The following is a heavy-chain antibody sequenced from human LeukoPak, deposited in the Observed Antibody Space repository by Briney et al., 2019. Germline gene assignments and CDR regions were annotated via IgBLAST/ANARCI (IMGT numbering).Heavy chain of an antibody. V-gene: IGHV1-8*03. CDR1: GYTFTGYY. CDR2: INPNSGST. Sequence: GASVKVSCKASGYTFTGYYMHWVRQAPGQGLEWMGWINPNSGSTSYAQKFQGRVTITRNTSISTAYMELSSLRSEDTAVYYCARGHKVRGGGLGYWGQGTLVTVSS. CDR3: ARGHKVRGGGLGY. J-gene: IGHJ4*02. D-gene: IGHD3-10*01.